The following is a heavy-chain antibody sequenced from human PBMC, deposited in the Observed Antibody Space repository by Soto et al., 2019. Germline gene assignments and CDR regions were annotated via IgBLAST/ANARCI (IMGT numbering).Heavy chain of an antibody. V-gene: IGHV2-5*02. D-gene: IGHD3-16*01. J-gene: IGHJ3*01. CDR2: IYWDDDK. Sequence: QITLMESGPTLVKPTQTLTLTCTFSGFSLSTSAVGVGWIRQPPGKAVEWLALIYWDDDKRYSPSLKNRFTMTKDTSRHQAVLTMTNMDPVDTATYSCAHIEITYGVVGRNDAFDVWGQGTMVTVSS. CDR1: GFSLSTSAVG. CDR3: AHIEITYGVVGRNDAFDV.